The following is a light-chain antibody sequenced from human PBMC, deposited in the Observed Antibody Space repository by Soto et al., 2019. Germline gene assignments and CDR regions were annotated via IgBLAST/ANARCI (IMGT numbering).Light chain of an antibody. Sequence: EIVLTQSPGTLSLSPGERGTLSCRASQRFGSSNLAWYQQKPGQAPRLLIYSTSSRATGIPDRFAGSGSGTDFTLTSSRLEPEDFAVYYCQQYGSSPRTFGQGTKVDIK. CDR3: QQYGSSPRT. CDR1: QRFGSSN. V-gene: IGKV3-20*01. J-gene: IGKJ1*01. CDR2: STS.